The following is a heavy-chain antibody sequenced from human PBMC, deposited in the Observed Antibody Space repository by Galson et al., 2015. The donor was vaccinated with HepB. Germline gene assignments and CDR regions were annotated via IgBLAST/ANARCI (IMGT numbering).Heavy chain of an antibody. Sequence: QSGAEVKKPGESLKVSCKASGYTFSTYAIHWVRQAPGQRLEWMGWINTDNGNTKFSQKFQGRVAITRDTSARTAYMELSSLTSDDTAIYYCARGGHRIDLLISFVRGFYFDYWGQGTLVSVSS. V-gene: IGHV1-3*04. J-gene: IGHJ4*02. D-gene: IGHD3-10*02. CDR3: ARGGHRIDLLISFVRGFYFDY. CDR1: GYTFSTYA. CDR2: INTDNGNT.